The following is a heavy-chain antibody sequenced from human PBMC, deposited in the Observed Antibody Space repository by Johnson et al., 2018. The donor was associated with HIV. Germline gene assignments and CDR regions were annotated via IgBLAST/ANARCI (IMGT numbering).Heavy chain of an antibody. CDR3: AKNYYGSGRGAFDI. Sequence: VQLVESGGGVVQPGRSLRLSCAASGFTFSSYAMHWVRQAPGKGLGWVSGISWNSGSIGYADSVKGRFTISRDNAKNSLYLQMNSLRAEDTALYYCAKNYYGSGRGAFDIWGQGTMVTVSS. D-gene: IGHD3-10*01. CDR2: ISWNSGSI. J-gene: IGHJ3*02. CDR1: GFTFSSYA. V-gene: IGHV3-9*01.